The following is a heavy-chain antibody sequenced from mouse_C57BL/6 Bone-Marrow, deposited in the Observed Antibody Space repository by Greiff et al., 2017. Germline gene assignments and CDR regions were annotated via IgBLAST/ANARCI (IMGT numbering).Heavy chain of an antibody. J-gene: IGHJ3*01. CDR3: ARSSYYYGSSYPY. Sequence: QVQLQQPGAELVKPGASVKLSCKASGYTFTSYWMHWVKQRPGQGLEWIGMIHPNSGSTNYNEKFKSKATLTVDKSSSTAYMQLSSLTSEDSAVYYCARSSYYYGSSYPYWGQGTLVTVSA. CDR1: GYTFTSYW. CDR2: IHPNSGST. V-gene: IGHV1-64*01. D-gene: IGHD1-1*01.